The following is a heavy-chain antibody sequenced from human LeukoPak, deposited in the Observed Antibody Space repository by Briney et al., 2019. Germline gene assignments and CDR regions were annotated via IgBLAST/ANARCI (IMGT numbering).Heavy chain of an antibody. J-gene: IGHJ4*02. CDR1: GGTFSSYT. D-gene: IGHD2-2*02. CDR3: ARVCSSASCYNNY. CDR2: IIPILGIA. V-gene: IGHV1-69*02. Sequence: GSSVKLSCKASGGTFSSYTISWVRQAPAQGLELMGRIIPILGIANYAQKFQGRVTITADKSTSTAYMELSSLRSEDTAVYYCARVCSSASCYNNYWGQGTLVTVSS.